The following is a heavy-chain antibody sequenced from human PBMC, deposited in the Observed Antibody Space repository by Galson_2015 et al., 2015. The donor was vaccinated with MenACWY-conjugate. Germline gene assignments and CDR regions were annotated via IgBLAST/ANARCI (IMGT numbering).Heavy chain of an antibody. J-gene: IGHJ6*03. CDR3: ARVGTWIHQYFYYMDV. V-gene: IGHV3-48*03. CDR2: ISKSGSPI. Sequence: SLRLSCAASGFTFTGYEFNWVRQAPGTGLEWLSYISKSGSPIYYADSVKGRFTISRDNMKKSLFLEMNSLRAGDTGVYYCARVGTWIHQYFYYMDVWGKGTTVTVSS. D-gene: IGHD5-18*01. CDR1: GFTFTGYE.